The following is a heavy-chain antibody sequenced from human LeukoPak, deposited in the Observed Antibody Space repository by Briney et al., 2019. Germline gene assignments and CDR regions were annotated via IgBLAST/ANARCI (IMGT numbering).Heavy chain of an antibody. J-gene: IGHJ5*02. CDR2: ISPYNGNT. CDR3: ARDERGYGDSTGASKWIDP. CDR1: GYTFPSYG. Sequence: ASVTVSCLATGYTFPSYGINWVRQAPGQGLQWMGWISPYNGNTKYAEKIQRRVTITTDTSTSTAYMELRRLSSDDTAVYYCARDERGYGDSTGASKWIDPWGQGTLVTVSS. D-gene: IGHD4-17*01. V-gene: IGHV1-18*01.